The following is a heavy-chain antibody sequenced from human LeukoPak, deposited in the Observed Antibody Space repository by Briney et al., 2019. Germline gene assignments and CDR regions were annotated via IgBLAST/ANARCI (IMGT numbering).Heavy chain of an antibody. CDR2: INPSGGST. J-gene: IGHJ4*02. D-gene: IGHD4-17*01. CDR3: ASDRSRRYGDYADY. V-gene: IGHV1-46*01. CDR1: GYTFTSYY. Sequence: GGSVKVSCKASGYTFTSYYMHWVRQAPGQGLEWVGIINPSGGSTSYAQKFQGRVTMTRDTSTSTVYMELSSLRSEDTAVYYCASDRSRRYGDYADYWGQGTLVTVSS.